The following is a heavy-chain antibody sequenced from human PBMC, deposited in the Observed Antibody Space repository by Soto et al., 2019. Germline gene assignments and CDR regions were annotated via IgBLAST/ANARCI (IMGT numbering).Heavy chain of an antibody. Sequence: QVQLVESGGGVVQPGRSLSLSCAVSGFTFSSYAMHWVRQAPDKGLEWVAVITYDGSIKYYADSVRGRFTISRDNSKNTLYLQMNSLRPEDTAVYYCAREAESFDYWGQGTLVTVSS. CDR3: AREAESFDY. V-gene: IGHV3-30-3*01. J-gene: IGHJ4*02. CDR1: GFTFSSYA. CDR2: ITYDGSIK.